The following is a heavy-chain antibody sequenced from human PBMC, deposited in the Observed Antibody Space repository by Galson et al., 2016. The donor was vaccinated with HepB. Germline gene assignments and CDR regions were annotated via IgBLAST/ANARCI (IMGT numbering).Heavy chain of an antibody. J-gene: IGHJ6*02. V-gene: IGHV3-23*01. Sequence: SLRLSCAASGFTFSSYAVSWVRQAPGKGLEWVSAISGSGGSTYYADSVTGRFTISRANSKNTLFLPMNSLRAEDTAVYYGAKDLGFLEWLFFDSYYYYGMDVWGQGTTVTVSS. CDR2: ISGSGGST. CDR3: AKDLGFLEWLFFDSYYYYGMDV. D-gene: IGHD3-3*01. CDR1: GFTFSSYA.